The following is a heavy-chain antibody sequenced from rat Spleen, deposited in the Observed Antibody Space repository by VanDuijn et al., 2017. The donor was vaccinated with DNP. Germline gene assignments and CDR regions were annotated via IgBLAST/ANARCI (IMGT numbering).Heavy chain of an antibody. J-gene: IGHJ4*01. CDR1: GFTFSSYW. D-gene: IGHD4-1*01. CDR3: AKDRGNGAVDA. Sequence: EVQLVETGGGLVQPGRSLKLSCVASGFTFSSYWMYWIRQAPGEGLEWVSSISPDGGNTYYPDSVKGRFTLSRDNAENTVYLQMNSLRSEDTATYYCAKDRGNGAVDAWGQGTSVTVSS. CDR2: ISPDGGNT. V-gene: IGHV5-58*01.